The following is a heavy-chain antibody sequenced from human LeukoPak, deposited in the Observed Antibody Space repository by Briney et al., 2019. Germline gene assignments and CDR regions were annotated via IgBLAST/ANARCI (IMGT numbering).Heavy chain of an antibody. CDR2: ISPSSHYI. Sequence: SGGSLRLSCAGSGFTFSNYSINWVRQAPGKGLEWVSSISPSSHYIYYADSVRGRFTISRDNARNSLYLQMSSLRDEDTAVYYCARDRHTAMVYYYYYMDVWAQGPRSPSP. D-gene: IGHD5-18*01. V-gene: IGHV3-21*04. CDR1: GFTFSNYS. CDR3: ARDRHTAMVYYYYYMDV. J-gene: IGHJ6*03.